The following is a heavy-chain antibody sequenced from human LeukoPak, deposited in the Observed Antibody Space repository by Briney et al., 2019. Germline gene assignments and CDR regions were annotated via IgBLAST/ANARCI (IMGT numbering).Heavy chain of an antibody. J-gene: IGHJ5*02. CDR1: DVSITSYF. Sequence: SETLSLTCTVSDVSITSYFWSWIRQPPGKGLEWVGFFHSSGSTTSSPSLKSRVTMSIDTSTNQFFLRLRSVTAADTAVYYCAKASSSGWYPSRFDPWGQGTLVTVSS. V-gene: IGHV4-4*08. CDR3: AKASSSGWYPSRFDP. D-gene: IGHD6-19*01. CDR2: FHSSGST.